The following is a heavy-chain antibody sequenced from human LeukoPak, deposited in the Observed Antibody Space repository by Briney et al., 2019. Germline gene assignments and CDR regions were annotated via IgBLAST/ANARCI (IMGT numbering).Heavy chain of an antibody. D-gene: IGHD3-3*01. CDR3: ARVQTYYDFWSGYYRAWYFDL. CDR2: INWNGSST. J-gene: IGHJ2*01. V-gene: IGHV3-20*04. CDR1: GFTFDDYG. Sequence: GGSLRLSCAASGFTFDDYGVSWVRQAPGKGLEWVSGINWNGSSTGYADSVKGRFTISRDNAKNSLYLQMNSLRAEDTALYYCARVQTYYDFWSGYYRAWYFDLWGRGTLVTVSS.